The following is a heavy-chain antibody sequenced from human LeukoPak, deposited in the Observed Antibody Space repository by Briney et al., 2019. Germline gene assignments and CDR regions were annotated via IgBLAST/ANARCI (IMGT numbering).Heavy chain of an antibody. J-gene: IGHJ4*02. D-gene: IGHD4-17*01. V-gene: IGHV3-15*01. CDR1: GFTFSNAW. CDR3: TTDLDYGDYSDY. Sequence: GGSLRLSCAASGFTFSNAWMSWVRQAPGKGLEWVGRIKSKTDGGTTDYAAPVKGRFTISRDDSKNTLYLQMNSLKTEDTAVYYRTTDLDYGDYSDYWGQGTLVTVSS. CDR2: IKSKTDGGTT.